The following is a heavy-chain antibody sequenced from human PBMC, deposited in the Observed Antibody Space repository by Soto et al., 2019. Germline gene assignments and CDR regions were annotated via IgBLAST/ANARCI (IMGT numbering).Heavy chain of an antibody. CDR2: ISGSGRST. CDR1: GFRFDKYA. D-gene: IGHD3-10*01. CDR3: PKDNIAGAKYYYFYIEY. Sequence: GGSLRLSCTVSGFRFDKYAMTWVRQAPGKAPEWISAISGSGRSTYYADSVKGRFTISRDNSRDTLYLQMTSLRVDDTAVYFCPKDNIAGAKYYYFYIEYWGQGTLVTVSS. J-gene: IGHJ4*02. V-gene: IGHV3-23*01.